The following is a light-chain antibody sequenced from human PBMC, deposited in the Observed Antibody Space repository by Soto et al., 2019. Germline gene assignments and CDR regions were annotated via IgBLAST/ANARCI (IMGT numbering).Light chain of an antibody. V-gene: IGKV2-30*01. J-gene: IGKJ5*01. CDR3: MQGTHWPLT. Sequence: DVIMTQSPLSLPVSLGQAASISCRSSQGLVYMYGNTYLNWFQQRPGQSPRRLIYKISNRDSGVPDRFSGSGSGTYFTLQISSVEAEDVGIYYFMQGTHWPLTFGQGTRLEIQ. CDR1: QGLVYMYGNTY. CDR2: KIS.